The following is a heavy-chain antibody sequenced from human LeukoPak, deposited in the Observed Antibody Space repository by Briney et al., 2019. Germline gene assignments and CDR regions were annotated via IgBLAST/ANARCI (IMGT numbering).Heavy chain of an antibody. J-gene: IGHJ4*02. CDR2: ISYDGSNK. D-gene: IGHD5-18*01. V-gene: IGHV3-30-3*01. CDR3: ATLRPVDTAMAYYFDY. Sequence: GGSLRLSCAASEFTFSSYVIHWVRQAPGKGPEWMAVISYDGSNKYYADSVKGRFTISRDNAKNSLYLQMNSLRAEDTAVYYCATLRPVDTAMAYYFDYWGQGTLVTVSS. CDR1: EFTFSSYV.